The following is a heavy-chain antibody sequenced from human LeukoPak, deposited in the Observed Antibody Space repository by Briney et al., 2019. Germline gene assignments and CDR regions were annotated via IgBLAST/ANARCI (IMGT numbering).Heavy chain of an antibody. Sequence: SETLSLTCAVYGGSFSGYYWSWIRQPPGEGLEWIGEINHSGSTNYNPSLKSRVTISVDTSKNQFSLKLSSVTAADTAVYYCARAASAMVRGVILYYYYYYMDVWGKGTTVTVSS. J-gene: IGHJ6*03. CDR1: GGSFSGYY. CDR2: INHSGST. D-gene: IGHD3-10*01. V-gene: IGHV4-34*01. CDR3: ARAASAMVRGVILYYYYYYMDV.